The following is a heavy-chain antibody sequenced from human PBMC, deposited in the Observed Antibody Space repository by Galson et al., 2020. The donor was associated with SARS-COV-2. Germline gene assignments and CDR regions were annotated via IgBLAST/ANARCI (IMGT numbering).Heavy chain of an antibody. V-gene: IGHV4-59*11. CDR1: GGSISSHY. CDR3: ARDTSGWYQFDY. Sequence: SETLSLTCSVSGGSISSHYWTWIRQPPGKGLEWIGYISHIANTHYNPSLKSRVTMSVDTSKNQFSLRLSSVTPADTAVYYCARDTSGWYQFDYWGQGTLVTVSS. CDR2: ISHIANT. D-gene: IGHD6-19*01. J-gene: IGHJ4*02.